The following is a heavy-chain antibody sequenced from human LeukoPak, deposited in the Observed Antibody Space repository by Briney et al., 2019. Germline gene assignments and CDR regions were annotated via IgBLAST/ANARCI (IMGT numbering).Heavy chain of an antibody. J-gene: IGHJ4*02. CDR1: GGSISSGDYY. CDR2: IYYSGST. D-gene: IGHD1-26*01. Sequence: SETLSLTCTVSGGSISSGDYYWSWIRQPPGQGLEWIGYIYYSGSTYYNPSLKSRVTISVDTSKNQFSLKLSSVTAADTAVYYCARDSPYSGSYYFDYWGQGTLVTVSS. V-gene: IGHV4-30-4*08. CDR3: ARDSPYSGSYYFDY.